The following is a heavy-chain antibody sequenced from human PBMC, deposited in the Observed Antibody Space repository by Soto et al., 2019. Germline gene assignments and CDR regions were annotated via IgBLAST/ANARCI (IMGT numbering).Heavy chain of an antibody. Sequence: EVQLVESGGGLIQPGGSLRLSCAASGFTVSSNYMSWVRQAPGKGLEWVSVIYSGGSTYYADSVKGRFTISSDNSKNTLYLQLNSVRAEHKAVYYCARAGSDRRGLHYDYWVQVTLVTVAS. CDR1: GFTVSSNY. CDR2: IYSGGST. CDR3: ARAGSDRRGLHYDY. D-gene: IGHD4-17*01. J-gene: IGHJ4*02. V-gene: IGHV3-53*01.